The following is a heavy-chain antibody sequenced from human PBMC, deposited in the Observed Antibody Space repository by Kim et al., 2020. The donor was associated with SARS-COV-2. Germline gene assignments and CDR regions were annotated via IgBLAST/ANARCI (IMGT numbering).Heavy chain of an antibody. V-gene: IGHV3-23*01. Sequence: GGSLRLSCAASGFTFSSFAMSWVRQAPGKGLEWVSGISGSGGSTYYADSVKGRFTISRDNSKNTLYLQMNSLRAEDTAVYYCAKITGKNVDTPMVWGQGTLVTVSS. CDR2: ISGSGGST. CDR3: AKITGKNVDTPMV. D-gene: IGHD5-18*01. CDR1: GFTFSSFA. J-gene: IGHJ4*02.